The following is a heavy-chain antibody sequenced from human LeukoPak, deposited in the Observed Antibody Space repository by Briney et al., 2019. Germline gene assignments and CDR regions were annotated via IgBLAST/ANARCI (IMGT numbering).Heavy chain of an antibody. Sequence: VQPGGSLRLSCAASGFTVSSNYMSWVRQAPGKGLEWVSYISSSGSTIYYADSVKGRFTISRDNAKNSLYLQMNSLRAEDTAVYYCARDQTTVTNYYYYYYGMDVWGQGTTVTVSS. J-gene: IGHJ6*02. CDR1: GFTVSSNY. CDR2: ISSSGSTI. D-gene: IGHD4-17*01. CDR3: ARDQTTVTNYYYYYYGMDV. V-gene: IGHV3-11*01.